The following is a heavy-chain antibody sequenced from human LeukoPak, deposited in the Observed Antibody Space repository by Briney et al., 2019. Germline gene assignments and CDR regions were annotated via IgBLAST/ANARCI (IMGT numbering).Heavy chain of an antibody. V-gene: IGHV4-61*02. CDR1: GGSISSGSYY. J-gene: IGHJ4*02. CDR3: AAITIFERTTNLKFDY. CDR2: IYTSGST. D-gene: IGHD3-3*01. Sequence: PSQTLSLTCTVSGGSISSGSYYWSWIRQPAGKGLEWIGRIYTSGSTNYNPSLKSRVTISVDTSKNQFSLKLSSVTAADTAVYYCAAITIFERTTNLKFDYWGQGTLVTVSS.